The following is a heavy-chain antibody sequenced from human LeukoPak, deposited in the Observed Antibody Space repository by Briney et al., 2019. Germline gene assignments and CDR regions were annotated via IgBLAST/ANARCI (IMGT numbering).Heavy chain of an antibody. CDR3: VRARDCSSTSCSTYYYYGMDV. CDR2: INPNSGGT. V-gene: IGHV1-2*02. J-gene: IGHJ6*02. D-gene: IGHD2-2*01. Sequence: VASVKVSCKASGYTFTGYYMHWVRQAPGQGLEWMGWINPNSGGTNYAQKFQGRVTMTRDTSISTAYMELSRLRSDDTAVYYCVRARDCSSTSCSTYYYYGMDVWGQGTTVTVSS. CDR1: GYTFTGYY.